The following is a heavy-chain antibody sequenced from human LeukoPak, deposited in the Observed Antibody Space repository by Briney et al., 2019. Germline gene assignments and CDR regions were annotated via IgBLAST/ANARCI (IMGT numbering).Heavy chain of an antibody. D-gene: IGHD6-19*01. Sequence: PGGSLRLSCAASGFTFSDYYMSWIRQAPGKGLEWVSYISSSGSTIYYADSVKGRYTISRDNAKNSLYLQMNSLRAEDTAVYYCVIGPDDSSGWYEGPEDYWGQGTLVTVSA. CDR2: ISSSGSTI. J-gene: IGHJ4*02. V-gene: IGHV3-11*04. CDR1: GFTFSDYY. CDR3: VIGPDDSSGWYEGPEDY.